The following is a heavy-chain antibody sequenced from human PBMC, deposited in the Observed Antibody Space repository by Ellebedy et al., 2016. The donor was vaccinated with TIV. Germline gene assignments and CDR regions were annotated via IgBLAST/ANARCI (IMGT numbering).Heavy chain of an antibody. V-gene: IGHV2-70*01. CDR1: GFSLSTSGMC. CDR2: IDWDDDK. D-gene: IGHD3-10*01. CDR3: ARTESTKSRETGLLWFGELSN. Sequence: SGPTLVKPTQTLTLTCTFSGFSLSTSGMCVSWIRQPPGKALEWLALIDWDDDKYYSTSLKTRLTISKDTSKNQVVLTMTNMDPVDTATYYCARTESTKSRETGLLWFGELSNWGQGTLVTVSS. J-gene: IGHJ4*02.